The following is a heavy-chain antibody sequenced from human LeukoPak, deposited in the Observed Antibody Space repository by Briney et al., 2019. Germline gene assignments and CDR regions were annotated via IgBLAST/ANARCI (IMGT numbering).Heavy chain of an antibody. D-gene: IGHD3-22*01. CDR3: ARDQYYYDSSGYYTGDYYYYYGMDV. J-gene: IGHJ6*02. V-gene: IGHV3-48*03. CDR1: GFTFSSYE. CDR2: ISSSGSTI. Sequence: PGGSLRLSCAASGFTFSSYEMNWLRQAPGKGLEWVSYISSSGSTIYYADSVKGRFTISRDNAKNSLYLQMNSLRAEDTAVYYCARDQYYYDSSGYYTGDYYYYYGMDVWGQGTTVTVSS.